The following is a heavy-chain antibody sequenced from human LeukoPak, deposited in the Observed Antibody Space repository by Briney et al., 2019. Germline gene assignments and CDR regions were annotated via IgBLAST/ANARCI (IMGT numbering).Heavy chain of an antibody. CDR1: GGSISSYY. Sequence: KTSETLSLTCTVSGGSISSYYWSWIRQPPGKGLEWIGYIYYSGSTNYNPSLKSRVTISVDTSKNQFSLKLSSVTAADTAVYYYARGPFDIWGQGTMVTVSS. CDR2: IYYSGST. J-gene: IGHJ3*02. V-gene: IGHV4-59*01. CDR3: ARGPFDI.